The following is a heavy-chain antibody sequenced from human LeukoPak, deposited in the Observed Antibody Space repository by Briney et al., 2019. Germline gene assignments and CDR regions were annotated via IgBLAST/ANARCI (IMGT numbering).Heavy chain of an antibody. D-gene: IGHD3-22*01. CDR2: ISSSSTI. CDR3: ARAGRDSSGTSVH. CDR1: GFTFSSYS. V-gene: IGHV3-48*01. J-gene: IGHJ4*02. Sequence: PGGSLRLSCAASGFTFSSYSMNWVRQAPGKGLEWVSYISSSSTIYYADSVKGRFTISRDNAKNSLYLQMNSLRAEDTAVYYCARAGRDSSGTSVHWGQGTLVTVSS.